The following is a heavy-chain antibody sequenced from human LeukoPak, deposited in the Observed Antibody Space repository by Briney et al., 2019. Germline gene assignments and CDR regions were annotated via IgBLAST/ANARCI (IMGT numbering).Heavy chain of an antibody. CDR3: ARGGITMIVVYDY. CDR2: INPSGGST. V-gene: IGHV1-46*01. D-gene: IGHD3-22*01. J-gene: IGHJ4*02. Sequence: ASVKVSCKACGYTFISCYIHWVRQAPGQGLEWMGIINPSGGSTSYAQKFQGRVTMTRDTSTSTVYMELSSLRSEDTAVYYCARGGITMIVVYDYWGQGTLVTVSS. CDR1: GYTFISCY.